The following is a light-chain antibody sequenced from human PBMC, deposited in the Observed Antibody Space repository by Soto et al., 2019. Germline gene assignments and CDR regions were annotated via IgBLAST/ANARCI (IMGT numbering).Light chain of an antibody. CDR2: GAS. CDR3: QQYGSSPIT. CDR1: QYINSIY. J-gene: IGKJ5*01. Sequence: EIVLTQSPGTLSLSPGERAILSCRANQYINSIYLAWYQQKPGQAPRLLIYGASTRATGIPDRFSGDGSVTHFTLTISRLEAEDFVMYYCQQYGSSPITFGQGTRLEI. V-gene: IGKV3-20*01.